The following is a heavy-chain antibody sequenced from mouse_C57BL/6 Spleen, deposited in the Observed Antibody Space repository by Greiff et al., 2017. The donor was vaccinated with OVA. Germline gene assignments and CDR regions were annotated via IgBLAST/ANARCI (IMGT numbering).Heavy chain of an antibody. CDR3: ARSATAQGYAMDY. CDR1: GYTFTDYY. D-gene: IGHD3-1*01. Sequence: QVHVKQSGAELVRPGASVKLSCKASGYTFTDYYINWVKQRPGQGLEWIARIYPGSGNTYYNEKFKGKATLTAEKSSSTAYMQLSSLTSEDSAVYFCARSATAQGYAMDYWGQGTSVTVSS. V-gene: IGHV1-76*01. CDR2: IYPGSGNT. J-gene: IGHJ4*01.